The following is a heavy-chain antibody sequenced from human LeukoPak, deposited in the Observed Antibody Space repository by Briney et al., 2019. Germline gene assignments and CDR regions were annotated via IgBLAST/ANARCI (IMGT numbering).Heavy chain of an antibody. CDR1: GYTFTGYY. D-gene: IGHD3-10*01. Sequence: ASVKVSCKASGYTFTGYYMHWVRQAPGQGIEWMGWINPNSGGTNYAQKFQGRVTMTRDTSISTAYMELSRLRSDDTAVYYCARGRLLWFGELLRKNDWGQGTLVTVSS. CDR2: INPNSGGT. J-gene: IGHJ4*02. CDR3: ARGRLLWFGELLRKND. V-gene: IGHV1-2*02.